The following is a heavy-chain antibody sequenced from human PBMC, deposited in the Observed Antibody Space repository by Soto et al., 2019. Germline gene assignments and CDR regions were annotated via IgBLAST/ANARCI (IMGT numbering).Heavy chain of an antibody. CDR2: IIPIFGTA. V-gene: IGHV1-69*13. D-gene: IGHD3-22*01. CDR1: GGTFSSYA. Sequence: SVKVSCKASGGTFSSYAISWVRQAPGQGLEWMGGIIPIFGTANYAQKFQGRVTITADESTSTAYMELSSLRSEDTAVYYCARELSSGSYMYYGMDVWGQRTTVTVSS. CDR3: ARELSSGSYMYYGMDV. J-gene: IGHJ6*02.